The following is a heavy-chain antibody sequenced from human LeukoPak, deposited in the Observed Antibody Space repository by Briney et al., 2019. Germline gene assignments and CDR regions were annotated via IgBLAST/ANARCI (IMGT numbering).Heavy chain of an antibody. V-gene: IGHV1-69*05. CDR1: GGTFSSYA. CDR3: ARDNSGGSTWWFDP. J-gene: IGHJ5*02. Sequence: SVKVSCKASGGTFSSYAISWVRQAPGQGLEWMGGIIPIFGTANYAQKFQGRVTMTRDTSTSTVYMELSSLRSEDTAVYYCARDNSGGSTWWFDPWGQGTLVTVSP. CDR2: IIPIFGTA. D-gene: IGHD2-15*01.